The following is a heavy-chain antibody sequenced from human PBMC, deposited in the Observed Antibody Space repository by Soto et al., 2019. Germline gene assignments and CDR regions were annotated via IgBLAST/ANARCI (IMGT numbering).Heavy chain of an antibody. V-gene: IGHV1-2*02. J-gene: IGHJ6*02. D-gene: IGHD1-26*01. Sequence: ASVKVSCKASGYTFTGYYVHWVRQAPGQGLEWMGWINPNSGDTYLAQRFQGRVTMNRDTSIGTAYMELRGLTSDDTAEYYCAKGGAIVAAGTRVYLYNAMDVWGQGTTVTVSS. CDR1: GYTFTGYY. CDR3: AKGGAIVAAGTRVYLYNAMDV. CDR2: INPNSGDT.